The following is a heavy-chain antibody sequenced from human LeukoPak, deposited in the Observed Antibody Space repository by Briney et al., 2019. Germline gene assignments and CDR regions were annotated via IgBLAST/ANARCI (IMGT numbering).Heavy chain of an antibody. J-gene: IGHJ3*02. CDR2: ITYDSTYI. CDR1: GFTFSNHQ. CDR3: ARDLGTTSRAFDI. V-gene: IGHV3-21*01. D-gene: IGHD2/OR15-2a*01. Sequence: PGGSLRLSCVASGFTFSNHQMNWVRQAPGKGLEWVSFITYDSTYINYADSVKGRFTISRDNPKNSLYLQMNSLRAEDTAEYYCARDLGTTSRAFDIWGQGTMVIVS.